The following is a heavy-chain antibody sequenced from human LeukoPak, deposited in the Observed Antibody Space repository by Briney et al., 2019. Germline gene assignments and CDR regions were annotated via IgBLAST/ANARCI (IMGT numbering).Heavy chain of an antibody. CDR2: ISRSSSYI. CDR1: GFTFSSYS. J-gene: IGHJ4*02. V-gene: IGHV3-21*01. D-gene: IGHD6-19*01. CDR3: SRGVSVAGQFDY. Sequence: PGGSLRLSCAASGFTFSSYSMNWVRQAPGKGLEWVSSISRSSSYIYYADSVKGRFTISRDNAKNSLYLQMNSLRAEDTAVYYCSRGVSVAGQFDYWGQGTLVTVSS.